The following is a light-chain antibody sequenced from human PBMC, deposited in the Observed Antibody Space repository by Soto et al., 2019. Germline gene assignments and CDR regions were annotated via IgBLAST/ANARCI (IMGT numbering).Light chain of an antibody. J-gene: IGKJ1*01. CDR2: GAS. CDR1: QSVTTN. Sequence: EIVMTQSPATLSVSPGERATLSCRASQSVTTNLAWYQQKPGQPPSLLIYGASTRATGIPARFSGSGSGTEFTLTISSLQSEDFAVYYCQHYNNWPRTFGQGTKVEIK. V-gene: IGKV3-15*01. CDR3: QHYNNWPRT.